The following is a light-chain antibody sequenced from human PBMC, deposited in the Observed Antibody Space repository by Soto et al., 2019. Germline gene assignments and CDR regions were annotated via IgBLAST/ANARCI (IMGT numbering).Light chain of an antibody. Sequence: QSALTQPPSASGSPGQSVTISCTGTNSDIGGYIYVSWYRQHPGKAPKLIIYEVNKRPSGVPDRFSGSKSGNTASLTVSGLQAEDEADYYCSSYSGSNNFGVFGSGTKVTVL. CDR2: EVN. CDR3: SSYSGSNNFGV. V-gene: IGLV2-8*01. J-gene: IGLJ1*01. CDR1: NSDIGGYIY.